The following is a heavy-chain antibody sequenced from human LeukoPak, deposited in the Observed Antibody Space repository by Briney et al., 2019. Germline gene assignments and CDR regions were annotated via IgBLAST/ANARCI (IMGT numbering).Heavy chain of an antibody. J-gene: IGHJ4*02. Sequence: LKLSCAASGLTFSDYYMSWIRQPPGKGLEWIGYIYYSGSTNYNPSLKSRVTISVDTSKNQFSLKLSSVTAADTAVYYCASGNARDHHDYWGQGTLVTVSS. D-gene: IGHD4-23*01. CDR3: ASGNARDHHDY. V-gene: IGHV4-59*01. CDR1: GLTFSDYY. CDR2: IYYSGST.